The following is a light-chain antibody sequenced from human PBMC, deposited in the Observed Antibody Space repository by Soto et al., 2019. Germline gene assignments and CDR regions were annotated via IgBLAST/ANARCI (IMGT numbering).Light chain of an antibody. CDR2: EVT. CDR1: SSYLGGHNY. J-gene: IGLJ1*01. CDR3: SSYTFPRTLYV. Sequence: SAVREPAGARVEPGRSIESCVGRASSYLGGHNYVSWYQQHPGKAPKLMIYEVTKRPSGVSNRFSGSKSGNTASLTISGLQAEDAADYDFSSYTFPRTLYVFGTGTKGTVL. V-gene: IGLV2-14*01.